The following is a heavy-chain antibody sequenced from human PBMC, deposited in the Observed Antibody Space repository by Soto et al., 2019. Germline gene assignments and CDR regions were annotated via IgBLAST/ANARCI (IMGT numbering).Heavy chain of an antibody. Sequence: NPSETLSLTCTVSGDSINNYYWTWIRQPPGKGLEWIGYIYDSGSTSYNPSLKSRLTISVDTSKNQFSLKLKSVTAADTAVYYCARGTKYYYQGMDVWGQGTRVTVSS. CDR2: IYDSGST. CDR3: ARGTKYYYQGMDV. CDR1: GDSINNYY. J-gene: IGHJ6*02. V-gene: IGHV4-59*01.